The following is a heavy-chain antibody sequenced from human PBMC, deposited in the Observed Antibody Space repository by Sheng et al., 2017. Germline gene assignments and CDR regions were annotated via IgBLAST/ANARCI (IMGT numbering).Heavy chain of an antibody. J-gene: IGHJ6*03. CDR3: ARAPQMDYYYYMDV. Sequence: QVQLVESGGGVVQPGRSLRLSCAASGFTFSSYAMHWVRQAPGKGLEWVAVISYDGSNKYYADSVKGRFTISRDNSKNTLYLQMNSLRAEDTAVYYCARAPQMDYYYYMDVWGKGTTVTVSS. V-gene: IGHV3-30-3*01. CDR2: ISYDGSNK. CDR1: GFTFSSYA. D-gene: IGHD2-8*01.